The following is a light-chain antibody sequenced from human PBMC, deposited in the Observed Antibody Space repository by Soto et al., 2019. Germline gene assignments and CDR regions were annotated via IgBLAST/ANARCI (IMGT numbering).Light chain of an antibody. V-gene: IGKV3-20*01. J-gene: IGKJ2*01. CDR2: GAT. CDR3: QQYGRPPYT. Sequence: EIVWTQSPGTLSLSPGKRATLSCRASQSVSNSFLAWYQQKRGQAPRLLISGATSRATGIPDRFSGSGSGTDFTLTISRLEPEDVAVYYCQQYGRPPYTFGQGTKLEI. CDR1: QSVSNSF.